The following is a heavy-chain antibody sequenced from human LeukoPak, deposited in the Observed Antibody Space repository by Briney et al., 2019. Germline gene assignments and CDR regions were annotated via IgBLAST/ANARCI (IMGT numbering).Heavy chain of an antibody. Sequence: GGSLRLPCAASEFTFSTYWMSWVRQAPGKGLEWVANINYDGGQTYYVDSVRGRFTISRDNAKNSLYLQMNSLRVEDTAVYYCARSSGIGTTDYWGQGTLVIVSS. J-gene: IGHJ4*02. CDR2: INYDGGQT. CDR1: EFTFSTYW. V-gene: IGHV3-7*03. D-gene: IGHD1-1*01. CDR3: ARSSGIGTTDY.